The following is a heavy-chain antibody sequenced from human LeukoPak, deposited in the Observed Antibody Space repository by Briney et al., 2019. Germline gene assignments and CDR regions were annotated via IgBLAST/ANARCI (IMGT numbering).Heavy chain of an antibody. Sequence: PGGSLRLSCAASGFTFSSYGMNWVRQAPGKGLEWVAVISYDGSNEYYADSVKGRFTISRDNSKNTLYLQMNSLRAEDTAVYYCARGHSGSYYVLGFDYWGQGTLVTVSS. D-gene: IGHD1-26*01. CDR1: GFTFSSYG. V-gene: IGHV3-30*03. J-gene: IGHJ4*02. CDR2: ISYDGSNE. CDR3: ARGHSGSYYVLGFDY.